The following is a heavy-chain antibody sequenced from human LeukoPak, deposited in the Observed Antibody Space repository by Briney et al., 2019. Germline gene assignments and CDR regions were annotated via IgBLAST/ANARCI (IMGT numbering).Heavy chain of an antibody. V-gene: IGHV4-4*07. J-gene: IGHJ4*02. CDR2: IYSSGST. D-gene: IGHD1-14*01. CDR3: ARDGTYNSFDY. Sequence: PSETLSLTCTVSGGSISSYYWSWIRQPAGKGLEWIGRIYSSGSTTYNPSLKSRVSLSVDTSKNQFSLELGSVTAADTAVYYCARDGTYNSFDYWGQGTLVTVSS. CDR1: GGSISSYY.